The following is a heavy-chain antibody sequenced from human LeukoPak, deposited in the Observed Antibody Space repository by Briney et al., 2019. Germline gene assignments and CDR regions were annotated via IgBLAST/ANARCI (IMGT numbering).Heavy chain of an antibody. CDR3: ARETEAPPHDNWFDP. J-gene: IGHJ5*02. CDR2: INPNSGGT. CDR1: GYTFTDYY. V-gene: IGHV1-2*02. D-gene: IGHD1-14*01. Sequence: ASVKVSCKASGYTFTDYYMHWVRQAPGQGLEWMGWINPNSGGTNYAQKFQGRVTMTRDTSISTAYMELSRLRSDDTAVYYCARETEAPPHDNWFDPWGQGTLVTVSS.